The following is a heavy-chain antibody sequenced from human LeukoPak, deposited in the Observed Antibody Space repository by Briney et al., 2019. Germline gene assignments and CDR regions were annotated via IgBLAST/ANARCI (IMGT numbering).Heavy chain of an antibody. CDR3: ARQEYCSGGSCYTWFDP. CDR2: IYPADSDI. J-gene: IGHJ5*02. V-gene: IGHV5-51*01. Sequence: GESLKISCEGSGYSINNYWIGWVRQMPGKGLEWMGIIYPADSDIRYSPSFQGQVTISADKSISTAYLQWSSLKASDTAMYYCARQEYCSGGSCYTWFDPWGQGTLVTVSS. D-gene: IGHD2-15*01. CDR1: GYSINNYW.